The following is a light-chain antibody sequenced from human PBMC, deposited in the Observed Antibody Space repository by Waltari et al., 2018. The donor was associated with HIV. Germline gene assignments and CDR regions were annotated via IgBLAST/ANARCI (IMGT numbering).Light chain of an antibody. CDR1: SSYVGGYNY. CDR3: SSYTSSSTLV. Sequence: QSALTQPASVSGSPGQSITISCTGTSSYVGGYNYVSWYQQHPGKVPKLMIYDVSKRPSGVSNRFSGSKSGNTASLTISGLQAEDEADYYCSSYTSSSTLVFGGGTKLTVL. V-gene: IGLV2-14*01. CDR2: DVS. J-gene: IGLJ2*01.